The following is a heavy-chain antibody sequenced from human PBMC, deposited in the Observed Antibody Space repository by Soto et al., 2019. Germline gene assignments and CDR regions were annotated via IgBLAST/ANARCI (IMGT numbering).Heavy chain of an antibody. CDR2: ISGSGSGP. CDR3: AKLQSWRALDY. Sequence: EVLLLESGGGLVQPGGSLRLSCAASGFTFSNYDMGWVRQAPGMGLDLVSFISGSGSGPYYADSVKGLFTISRDNAENTLYLQMNSLRAEDTALYYCAKLQSWRALDYWGQGTLVTVSS. D-gene: IGHD6-13*01. V-gene: IGHV3-23*01. CDR1: GFTFSNYD. J-gene: IGHJ4*02.